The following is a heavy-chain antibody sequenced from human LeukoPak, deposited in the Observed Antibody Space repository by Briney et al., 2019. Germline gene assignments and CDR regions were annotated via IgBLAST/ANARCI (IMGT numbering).Heavy chain of an antibody. Sequence: SLRLSCVASGFPFDDYAMHWVRQAPGKGLEWVAGINWNSVSAVYADSLKGRLTISRDNAKNSLFLQMNSLKTEDTAFYYRAKGARSSSGYTTDWGQGILVTVSS. CDR1: GFPFDDYA. D-gene: IGHD3-22*01. J-gene: IGHJ4*02. CDR2: INWNSVSA. V-gene: IGHV3-9*01. CDR3: AKGARSSSGYTTD.